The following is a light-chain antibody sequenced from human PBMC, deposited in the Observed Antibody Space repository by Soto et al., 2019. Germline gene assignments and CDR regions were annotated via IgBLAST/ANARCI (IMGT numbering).Light chain of an antibody. CDR2: WAS. Sequence: DIVMTQSPDSLAVSLGERATINCKSSQSVLYSSNNKNYLAWYQQKPGQPPKLLLYWASTRESGVPDRFSGSGSGTDFTLTISSLQAEDVAVYYCQQYYTNPITVGQGTLLEIK. CDR3: QQYYTNPIT. J-gene: IGKJ5*01. CDR1: QSVLYSSNNKNY. V-gene: IGKV4-1*01.